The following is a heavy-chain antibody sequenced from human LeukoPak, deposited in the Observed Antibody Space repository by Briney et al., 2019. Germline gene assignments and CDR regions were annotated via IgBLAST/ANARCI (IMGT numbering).Heavy chain of an antibody. CDR3: ARLERSGKTSSLHY. Sequence: SETLSLTCAVYGGSFSGYYWSWIRQPPGKGLEWIGEINHSGSTNYNPSLKSRVTISVDTSKNQFSLKLSSVTAADTAVYYCARLERSGKTSSLHYWGQGTLVTVSS. CDR2: INHSGST. CDR1: GGSFSGYY. J-gene: IGHJ4*02. D-gene: IGHD2-2*01. V-gene: IGHV4-34*01.